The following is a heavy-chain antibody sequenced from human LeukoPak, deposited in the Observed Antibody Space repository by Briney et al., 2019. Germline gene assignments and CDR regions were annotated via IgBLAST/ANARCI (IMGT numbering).Heavy chain of an antibody. CDR3: ARVGAVAVAGTGYYFDY. J-gene: IGHJ4*02. CDR2: ISYDGSNK. V-gene: IGHV3-30-3*01. CDR1: GFTFSSYA. D-gene: IGHD6-19*01. Sequence: GGSLRLSCAASGFTFSSYAMHWVRQAPGKGLEWVAVISYDGSNKYYADSVKGRFTISRDNAKNSLYLQMNSLRAEDTAVYYCARVGAVAVAGTGYYFDYWGQGTLVTVSS.